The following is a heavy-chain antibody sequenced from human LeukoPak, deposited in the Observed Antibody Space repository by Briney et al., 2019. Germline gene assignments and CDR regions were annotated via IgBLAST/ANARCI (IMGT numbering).Heavy chain of an antibody. J-gene: IGHJ6*03. V-gene: IGHV4-39*07. Sequence: SETLSLTCTVSGGSISSSSYYWGWIRQPPGKGLEWIGSIYYSGSTYYNPSLKSRVTISVDTSKNQFSLKLSSVTAADTAVYYCARGDCSGGSCYRYYYYYMDVWGKGTTVTVSS. CDR3: ARGDCSGGSCYRYYYYYMDV. CDR1: GGSISSSSYY. CDR2: IYYSGST. D-gene: IGHD2-15*01.